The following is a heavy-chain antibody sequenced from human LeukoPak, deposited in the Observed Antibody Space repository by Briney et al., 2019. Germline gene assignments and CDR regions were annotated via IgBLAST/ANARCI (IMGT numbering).Heavy chain of an antibody. V-gene: IGHV1-69*06. D-gene: IGHD3-10*01. CDR1: GGTFSSYA. CDR2: IIPIFGTA. CDR3: ARVDGSGGMDV. J-gene: IGHJ6*04. Sequence: SVNVSCKASGGTFSSYAISWVRQAPGQGLGWMGGIIPIFGTANYAQKFQGRVTITADKSTSTAYMELSSLRSEDTAVYYCARVDGSGGMDVWGKGTTVTVSS.